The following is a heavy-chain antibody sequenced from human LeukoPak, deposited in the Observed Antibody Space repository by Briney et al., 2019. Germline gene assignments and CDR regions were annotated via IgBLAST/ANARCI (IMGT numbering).Heavy chain of an antibody. Sequence: GGSLRLSCADSGFTFSSYSMNWVRQAPGKGLEWVSSISSSSSYIYYADSMKGRFTISRVNAKNSLFLQMNILRAEDTAVYYCARDRRYFDTGGLGGPDYWGQGTLITVSS. CDR1: GFTFSSYS. D-gene: IGHD2-8*02. J-gene: IGHJ4*02. CDR2: ISSSSSYI. CDR3: ARDRRYFDTGGLGGPDY. V-gene: IGHV3-21*01.